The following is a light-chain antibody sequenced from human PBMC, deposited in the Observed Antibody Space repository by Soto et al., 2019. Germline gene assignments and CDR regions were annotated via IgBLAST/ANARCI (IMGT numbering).Light chain of an antibody. CDR3: QQRYNWPPT. CDR2: DAS. J-gene: IGKJ1*01. Sequence: EIVMTQSPATLSVSPGERATLSCRASQYVSSFLAWYQQKAVQAPRLLIYDASHRATGIPARFSGSGSGTDFTLTINSLEPEDFALYYCQQRYNWPPTFGQGTKVDIK. V-gene: IGKV3-11*01. CDR1: QYVSSF.